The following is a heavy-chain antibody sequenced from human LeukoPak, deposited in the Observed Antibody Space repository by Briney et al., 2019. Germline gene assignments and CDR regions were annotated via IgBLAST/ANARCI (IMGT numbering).Heavy chain of an antibody. CDR1: GGSISNSNW. V-gene: IGHV4-59*01. CDR3: ASGGPVTRFDY. J-gene: IGHJ4*02. Sequence: SETLSLTCAVSGGSISNSNWWSWIRQPPGKGLEWIGYIYYSGSTNYNPSLKSRVTISVDTSKNQFSLKLSSVTAADTAVYYCASGGPVTRFDYWGQGTLVTVSS. CDR2: IYYSGST. D-gene: IGHD4-17*01.